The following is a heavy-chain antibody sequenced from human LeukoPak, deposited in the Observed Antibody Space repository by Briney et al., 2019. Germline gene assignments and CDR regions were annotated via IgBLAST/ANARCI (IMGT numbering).Heavy chain of an antibody. CDR1: GYTFTNYG. Sequence: ASVKVSCKASGYTFTNYGISWVRQAPGQGLEWMGWISAYNGNTNYAQKLQGRVTMTTDTSTSTAYMELSRLRSDDTAVYYCARGPRIVATIRSQYNWFDPWGQGTLVTVSS. J-gene: IGHJ5*02. D-gene: IGHD5-12*01. V-gene: IGHV1-18*01. CDR2: ISAYNGNT. CDR3: ARGPRIVATIRSQYNWFDP.